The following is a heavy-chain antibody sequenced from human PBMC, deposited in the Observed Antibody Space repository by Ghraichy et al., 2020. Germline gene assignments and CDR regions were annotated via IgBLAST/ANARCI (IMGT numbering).Heavy chain of an antibody. J-gene: IGHJ6*03. CDR3: ARDWTSYHGSGSPYDNHMDV. D-gene: IGHD3-10*01. Sequence: SQTLSLTCSVSGGSISSGSYHWSWIRQSAGKGLEWIGRIYTSGSTNYNPSLKSRVTISVDTSKNQFSLKLSSVSAADTAVYYCARDWTSYHGSGSPYDNHMDVWGKGTTVTVSS. V-gene: IGHV4-61*02. CDR1: GGSISSGSYH. CDR2: IYTSGST.